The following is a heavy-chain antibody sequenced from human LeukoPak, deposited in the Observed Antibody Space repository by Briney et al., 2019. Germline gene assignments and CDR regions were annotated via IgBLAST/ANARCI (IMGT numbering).Heavy chain of an antibody. V-gene: IGHV3-23*01. CDR3: AKDRAPYYYDSSGYYSFDY. CDR2: ISGSGGST. J-gene: IGHJ4*02. Sequence: GGSLRLSCAASGFTFSSYAMSWVRQAPGKGLEWVSAISGSGGSTYYADSVKGRFTISRDNSKNALYLQMNSLRAEDTAVYYCAKDRAPYYYDSSGYYSFDYWGQGTLVTVSS. CDR1: GFTFSSYA. D-gene: IGHD3-22*01.